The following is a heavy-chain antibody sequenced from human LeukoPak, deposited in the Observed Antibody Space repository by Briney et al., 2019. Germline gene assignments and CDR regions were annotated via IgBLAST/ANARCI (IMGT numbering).Heavy chain of an antibody. CDR2: IYYSGST. D-gene: IGHD3-10*01. CDR3: ARHFGSGTYPLEY. V-gene: IGHV4-59*08. J-gene: IGHJ4*02. CDR1: GGSISGYY. Sequence: SETLSLTCTVSGGSISGYYWSWIRQPPGKGLEWIGYIYYSGSTNYNPSLESRVTISVGTPKNQFSLKLRSVTAADTAVYYCARHFGSGTYPLEYWGQGTLVTVSS.